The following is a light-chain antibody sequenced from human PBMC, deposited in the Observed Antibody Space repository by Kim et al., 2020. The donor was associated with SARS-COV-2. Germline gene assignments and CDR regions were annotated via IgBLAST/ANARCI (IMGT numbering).Light chain of an antibody. CDR1: QNIHTY. J-gene: IGKJ3*01. Sequence: SASVGDGVTIACRASQNIHTYLKWYQQKPGNSPELLIYGATTMQSGVPASLRGSVSGTDFTLTISSLQPQDFATDDCQRSFNTWLTFGPGTKVDIK. CDR3: QRSFNTWLT. V-gene: IGKV1-39*01. CDR2: GAT.